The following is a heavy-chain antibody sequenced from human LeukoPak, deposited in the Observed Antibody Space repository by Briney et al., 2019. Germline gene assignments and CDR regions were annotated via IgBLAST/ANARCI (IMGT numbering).Heavy chain of an antibody. Sequence: GASVKVSCKASGFTFTTYFMHWVRQAPGQGLEWMGWINPYSGATNSAQKFQGRVTMTRDTSISTAYMELSMLTSDDTAGYYCGRATYTSIWFHDAFDIWGRGTMVSVSS. CDR3: GRATYTSIWFHDAFDI. CDR1: GFTFTTYF. D-gene: IGHD6-13*01. J-gene: IGHJ3*02. V-gene: IGHV1-2*02. CDR2: INPYSGAT.